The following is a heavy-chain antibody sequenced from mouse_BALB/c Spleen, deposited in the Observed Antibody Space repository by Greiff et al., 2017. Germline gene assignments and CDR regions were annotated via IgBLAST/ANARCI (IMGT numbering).Heavy chain of an antibody. D-gene: IGHD2-3*01. CDR1: GFTFSSFG. V-gene: IGHV5-17*02. Sequence: EVKVVESGGGLVQPGGSRKFSCAASGFTFSSFGMHWVRQAPEKGLEWVAYISSGSSTIYYADTVKGRVTISRDNPKNTLFLQMTSLRSEDTAMYYCAREGYDGYYNAMDYWGQGTSVTVSS. J-gene: IGHJ4*01. CDR2: ISSGSSTI. CDR3: AREGYDGYYNAMDY.